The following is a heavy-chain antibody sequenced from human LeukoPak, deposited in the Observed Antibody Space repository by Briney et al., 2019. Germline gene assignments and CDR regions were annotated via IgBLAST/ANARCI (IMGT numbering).Heavy chain of an antibody. CDR2: MYYSGNT. Sequence: SETLSLTCTVSVDSISGYYWSWIRQPPGKGLEWIEYMYYSGNTNYIPSLKSRLTTSLDASKNQFSLKLSSVTAADTAVYYCARGKYYFDYWGQGTLVTVSS. V-gene: IGHV4-59*01. J-gene: IGHJ4*02. CDR1: VDSISGYY. CDR3: ARGKYYFDY.